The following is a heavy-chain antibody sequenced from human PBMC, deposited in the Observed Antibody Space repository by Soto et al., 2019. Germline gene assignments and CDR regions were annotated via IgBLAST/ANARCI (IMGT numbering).Heavy chain of an antibody. CDR1: GGTFSSYA. D-gene: IGHD3-22*01. CDR2: IIPIFGTA. CDR3: ASDRYYDSLDAFDI. V-gene: IGHV1-69*13. Sequence: ASVKVSCKASGGTFSSYAISWVRQAPGLGLEWMGGIIPIFGTANYAQKFQGRVTITADESTSTAYMELSSLRSEDTAVYYCASDRYYDSLDAFDIWGQGTMVTVSS. J-gene: IGHJ3*02.